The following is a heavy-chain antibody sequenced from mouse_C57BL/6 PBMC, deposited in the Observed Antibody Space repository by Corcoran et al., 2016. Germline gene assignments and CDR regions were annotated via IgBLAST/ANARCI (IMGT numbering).Heavy chain of an antibody. V-gene: IGHV1-81*01. CDR3: ARSPITTVVYFDY. CDR2: IYPRSGNT. Sequence: QVQLQQSGAELARPGASGKLSCKASGYTFTSYGISWVKQRTGQGLEWIGEIYPRSGNTYYNEKFKGKATLTADKSSSTAYMELRSLTSEDSAVYFCARSPITTVVYFDYWGQGTTLTVSS. D-gene: IGHD1-1*01. CDR1: GYTFTSYG. J-gene: IGHJ2*01.